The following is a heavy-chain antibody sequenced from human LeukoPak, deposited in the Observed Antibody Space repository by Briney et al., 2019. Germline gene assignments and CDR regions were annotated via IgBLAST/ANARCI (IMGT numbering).Heavy chain of an antibody. Sequence: PGGSLSLSCAASGFTFSNYGMHWVRQAPGKGLEWVAFIHYDGSNDYYADSVKGRFTISRDNSKNTLYLQMNSLRGEDTAVYYCAKDRSHCSGGSCYWGHLDYWGQGTLVTVSS. J-gene: IGHJ4*02. CDR2: IHYDGSND. CDR3: AKDRSHCSGGSCYWGHLDY. V-gene: IGHV3-30*02. D-gene: IGHD2-15*01. CDR1: GFTFSNYG.